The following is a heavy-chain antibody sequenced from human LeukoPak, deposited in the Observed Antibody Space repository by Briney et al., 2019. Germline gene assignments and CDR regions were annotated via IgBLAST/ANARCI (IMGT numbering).Heavy chain of an antibody. V-gene: IGHV1-18*01. Sequence: ASVKVSCKASGHTFSSYGISWVRQAPGQGLQWMGWISAYNGNTNYAQKLQGRVTMTTDTSTSTAYMELRSLRSDDTAVYYCARAASGAGRYRAFDIWGQGTMVTVSS. CDR1: GHTFSSYG. CDR3: ARAASGAGRYRAFDI. D-gene: IGHD3-10*01. J-gene: IGHJ3*02. CDR2: ISAYNGNT.